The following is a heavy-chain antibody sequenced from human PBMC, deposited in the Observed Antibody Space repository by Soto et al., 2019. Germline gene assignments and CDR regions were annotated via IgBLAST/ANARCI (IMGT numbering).Heavy chain of an antibody. Sequence: QVQLVQSGAEVKKPGSSVKVSCKASGGTFSRYAISWVRQAPGQGLEWMGGIIPTFGTANYAQKFQGRVTITADESTSTAYMELSSLRSEDTAVYYCAREPYGSGSYLSPYYFDYWGQGTLVTVSS. J-gene: IGHJ4*02. CDR2: IIPTFGTA. V-gene: IGHV1-69*12. CDR1: GGTFSRYA. CDR3: AREPYGSGSYLSPYYFDY. D-gene: IGHD3-10*01.